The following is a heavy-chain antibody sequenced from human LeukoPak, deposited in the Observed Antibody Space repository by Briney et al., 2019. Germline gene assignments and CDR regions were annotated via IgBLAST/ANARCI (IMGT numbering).Heavy chain of an antibody. CDR1: EFTFSAYA. CDR3: AKEGTSSPSYDAFDS. J-gene: IGHJ3*02. Sequence: GGSLRLSCAGSEFTFSAYAMSWVRQAPGKGLDWVAAISGSGTSAYYADSVTGRFTISRDNSKSTLYLQMNSLRAEDTAIYYCAKEGTSSPSYDAFDSWGQGTMVSVSS. V-gene: IGHV3-23*01. CDR2: ISGSGTSA. D-gene: IGHD3-10*01.